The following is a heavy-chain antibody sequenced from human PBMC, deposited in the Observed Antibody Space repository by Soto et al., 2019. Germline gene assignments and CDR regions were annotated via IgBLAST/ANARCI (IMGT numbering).Heavy chain of an antibody. CDR3: ARGDGVVVVAANYYGMDV. CDR1: GFTFSSYA. Sequence: QVQLVESGGGVVQPGRSLRLSCAASGFTFSSYAMHWVRQAPGKGLEWVAVISYDGSNKYYADSVKGRFTISRDNSKNTXXLQMNSLRAEDTAVYYCARGDGVVVVAANYYGMDVWGQGTMVTVSS. V-gene: IGHV3-30-3*01. CDR2: ISYDGSNK. D-gene: IGHD2-15*01. J-gene: IGHJ6*02.